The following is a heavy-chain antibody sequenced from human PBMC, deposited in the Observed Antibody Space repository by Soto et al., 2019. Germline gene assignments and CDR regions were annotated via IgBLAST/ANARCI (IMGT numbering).Heavy chain of an antibody. Sequence: GGSLRLSCAASGFTFSLYVMHWVRQAPGKGLEWVAVIWNDGIEKNYADSVKGRFTLSGDSSKNTLYLEMNSLRVEDTAVYYFARVAHTGYDFDFDSWGQGTLVTLSS. V-gene: IGHV3-33*01. D-gene: IGHD5-12*01. CDR2: IWNDGIEK. CDR1: GFTFSLYV. J-gene: IGHJ4*02. CDR3: ARVAHTGYDFDFDS.